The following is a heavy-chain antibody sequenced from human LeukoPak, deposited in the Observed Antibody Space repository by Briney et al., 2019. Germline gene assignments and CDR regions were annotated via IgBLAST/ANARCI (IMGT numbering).Heavy chain of an antibody. Sequence: AASVKVSCKASGYTFTSYYMHWVRQAPGQGLEWMGIINPSGGSTSYAQKFQGRVTMTRDMSTSTVYMELSSLRSEDTAVYYCARGTTYYYDSSGYPGAFDIWGQGAMVTVSS. D-gene: IGHD3-22*01. CDR3: ARGTTYYYDSSGYPGAFDI. J-gene: IGHJ3*02. CDR1: GYTFTSYY. V-gene: IGHV1-46*01. CDR2: INPSGGST.